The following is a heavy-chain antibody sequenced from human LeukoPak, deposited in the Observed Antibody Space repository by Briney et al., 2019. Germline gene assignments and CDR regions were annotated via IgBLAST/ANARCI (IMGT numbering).Heavy chain of an antibody. CDR3: AKDRAVAGTLVPVWIFDY. J-gene: IGHJ4*02. CDR2: ISYDGSNK. D-gene: IGHD6-19*01. CDR1: GSTFSSYG. V-gene: IGHV3-30*18. Sequence: GGSLRLSCAASGSTFSSYGMHWVRQAPGKGLEWVAVISYDGSNKYYADSVKGRFTISRDNSKNTLYLQMNSLRAEDTAVYYCAKDRAVAGTLVPVWIFDYWGQGTLVTVSS.